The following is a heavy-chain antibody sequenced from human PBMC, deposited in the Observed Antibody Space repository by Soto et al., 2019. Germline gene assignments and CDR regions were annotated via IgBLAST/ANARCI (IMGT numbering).Heavy chain of an antibody. CDR3: TADLSPPEGPSYPIDY. V-gene: IGHV3-15*01. D-gene: IGHD1-26*01. Sequence: EVQLVESGGGLVTPGGSLRLSCVVSGFTFNNDWMNWVRQAPGKGLEWVGRMKSNGATDYAVFVKGRFTFSSFDSRCTLYLQMNSLETEDTAVYSCTADLSPPEGPSYPIDYWGQGTRVTFSS. J-gene: IGHJ4*02. CDR1: GFTFNNDW. CDR2: MKSNGAT.